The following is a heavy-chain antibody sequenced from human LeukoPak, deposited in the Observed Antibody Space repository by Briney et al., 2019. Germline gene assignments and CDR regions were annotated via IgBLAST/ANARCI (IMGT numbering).Heavy chain of an antibody. CDR2: ISSSSSTI. CDR3: ARGGYDFWSGYRPFDC. V-gene: IGHV3-48*01. CDR1: GFTFSSYS. D-gene: IGHD3-3*01. Sequence: GGSLRLSCAASGFTFSSYSMNWVRQAPGKGLEWVSYISSSSSTIYYADSVKGRFTISRDNAKNSLYLQMNSLRAEDTAVYYCARGGYDFWSGYRPFDCWGQGTLVTVSS. J-gene: IGHJ4*02.